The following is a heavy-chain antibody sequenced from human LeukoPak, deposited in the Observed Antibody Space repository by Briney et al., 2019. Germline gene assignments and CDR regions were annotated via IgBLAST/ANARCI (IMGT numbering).Heavy chain of an antibody. Sequence: GGSLRLSCAASGFTFSSYSVNWVRQAPGKGLEWVSSISSSSSYIYYADSVKGRFTISRDNAKNSLYLQMNSLRAEDTAVYYCARAYSGYDDAFDIWGQGTMVTVSS. J-gene: IGHJ3*02. V-gene: IGHV3-21*01. CDR3: ARAYSGYDDAFDI. D-gene: IGHD5-12*01. CDR2: ISSSSSYI. CDR1: GFTFSSYS.